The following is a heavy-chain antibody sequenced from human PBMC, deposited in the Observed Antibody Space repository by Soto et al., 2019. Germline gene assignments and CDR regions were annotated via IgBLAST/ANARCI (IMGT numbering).Heavy chain of an antibody. V-gene: IGHV3-43*01. CDR2: ITWDGGSK. CDR3: AKGSGXPYNERRTYYYYYGMDD. CDR1: GFSFHYYT. D-gene: IGHD3-10*01. Sequence: GGSLRLSCEGSGFSFHYYTMHWVRQVPGKGLEWVSLITWDGGSKFYADSVKGRFTISRDNSKNSLFLQMNSLRSEDTGLYYCAKGSGXPYNERRTYYYYYGMDDWGQGTTVTVSS. J-gene: IGHJ6*02.